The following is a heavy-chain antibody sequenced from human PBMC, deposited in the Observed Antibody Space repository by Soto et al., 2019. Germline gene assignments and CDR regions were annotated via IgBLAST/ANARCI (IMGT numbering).Heavy chain of an antibody. Sequence: ASVKVSCKASGYTFTNYDINWVRQATGQGLEWMGWMNPNSGTSDYAQKFRGRLTLTRDTSISTAYMELRSLRSEDTAVYCCAKVATSYYDILTGSLDSWGQGTLVTVS. J-gene: IGHJ4*02. CDR3: AKVATSYYDILTGSLDS. CDR1: GYTFTNYD. CDR2: MNPNSGTS. V-gene: IGHV1-8*01. D-gene: IGHD3-9*01.